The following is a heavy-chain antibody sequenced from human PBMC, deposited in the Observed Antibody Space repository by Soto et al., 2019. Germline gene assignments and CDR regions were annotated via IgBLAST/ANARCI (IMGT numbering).Heavy chain of an antibody. D-gene: IGHD3-22*01. CDR1: GRSISSLSYY. V-gene: IGHV4-39*01. CDR2: VYYSGST. J-gene: IGHJ3*02. CDR3: ARQTDSYYTFDAFDI. Sequence: SETLSLTCTVSGRSISSLSYYWDWIRQPPGKGLEWIGNVYYSGSTNYNPSLESRVTISVDTSKNQFSLKLSSVTAADTAVYYCARQTDSYYTFDAFDIWGQGTMVT.